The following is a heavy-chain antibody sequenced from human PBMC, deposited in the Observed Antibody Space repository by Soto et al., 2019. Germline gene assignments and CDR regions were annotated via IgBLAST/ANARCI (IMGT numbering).Heavy chain of an antibody. CDR2: IGAYNGHT. CDR1: GYTFTNSG. V-gene: IGHV1-18*01. J-gene: IGHJ6*02. D-gene: IGHD3-22*01. CDR3: AREDYYDSSGYLPVRYYFGMDV. Sequence: GASLKVSCKASGYTFTNSGISWVRQAPGQGLEWMGWIGAYNGHTKYAQKLQGRVTMTTDTSTSTAYMELRSLKSDDTAVYYCAREDYYDSSGYLPVRYYFGMDVWGQGTTVTVSS.